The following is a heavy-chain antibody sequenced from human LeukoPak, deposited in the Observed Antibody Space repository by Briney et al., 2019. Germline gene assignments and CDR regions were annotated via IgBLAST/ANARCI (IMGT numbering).Heavy chain of an antibody. V-gene: IGHV1-18*01. CDR3: ARGILAANTVTTRLYFQH. CDR1: GYTFTSYG. J-gene: IGHJ1*01. CDR2: ISAYNGNT. Sequence: ASGKVSCKAPGYTFTSYGISWVRQAPGQGLEWMGWISAYNGNTNYAQKLQGRVTMTTDTSTSTAYMELRSLRSDDTAVYYCARGILAANTVTTRLYFQHWGQGTLVTVSS. D-gene: IGHD4-17*01.